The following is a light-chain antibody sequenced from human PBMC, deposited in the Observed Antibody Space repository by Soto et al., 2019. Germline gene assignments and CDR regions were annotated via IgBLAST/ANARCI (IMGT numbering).Light chain of an antibody. Sequence: DIVMTQSPLSLPVTPGEPASISCRSSQSLLHSNVSNYFDWYLQKPGQSPQLLIYLGSNRASGVPNRLSGSGSGTYFTLTISRVEAEDVGVYYCMQALQTSYTFGQGTKLEIK. CDR1: QSLLHSNVSNY. J-gene: IGKJ2*01. CDR3: MQALQTSYT. V-gene: IGKV2-28*01. CDR2: LGS.